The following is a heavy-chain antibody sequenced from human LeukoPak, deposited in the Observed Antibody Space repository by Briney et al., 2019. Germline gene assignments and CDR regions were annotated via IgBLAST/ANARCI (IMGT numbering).Heavy chain of an antibody. CDR2: IWYDGSNK. V-gene: IGHV3-33*01. CDR1: GFTFSSYG. D-gene: IGHD2-2*01. J-gene: IGHJ3*02. Sequence: PGRSLRLSCAASGFTFSSYGMHWVRQAPGKGLEWVAVIWYDGSNKYYADSVKGRFTISRDNSKNTLYLQMNSLRAEDTAVYYCARDFIVVVPAAISYAFDIWGQGTMVTVSS. CDR3: ARDFIVVVPAAISYAFDI.